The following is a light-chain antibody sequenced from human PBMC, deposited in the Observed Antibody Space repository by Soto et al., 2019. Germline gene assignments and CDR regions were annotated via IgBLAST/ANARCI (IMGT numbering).Light chain of an antibody. J-gene: IGLJ3*02. Sequence: QSVLTQPASVSGSPGQSITISCTGTSSDVGAYNYVSWYQQHPGKAPKLMIYEVRNLPSGVSDRFSGSRSGNTASLTISGLQAEDESDYYCSSYTSSSTWVFGGGTKVTVL. V-gene: IGLV2-14*01. CDR3: SSYTSSSTWV. CDR1: SSDVGAYNY. CDR2: EVR.